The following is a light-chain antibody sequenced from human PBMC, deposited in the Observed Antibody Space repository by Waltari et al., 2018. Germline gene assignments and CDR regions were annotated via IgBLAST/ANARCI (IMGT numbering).Light chain of an antibody. CDR3: QSADDSGTYVV. J-gene: IGLJ2*01. CDR1: VLPTPK. Sequence: SYELTQPPSESVSPGQTAHTTSPGQVLPTPKVYRYQQKSGQAPLLVIFKDTERPSGIPERFSGSTSGTTVTLTISGVQAEDEAEYFCQSADDSGTYVVFGGGTRLTIL. CDR2: KDT. V-gene: IGLV3-25*03.